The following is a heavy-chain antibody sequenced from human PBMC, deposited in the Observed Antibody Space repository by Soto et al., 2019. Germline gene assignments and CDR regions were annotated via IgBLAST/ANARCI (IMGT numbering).Heavy chain of an antibody. CDR1: GFTFSSYA. Sequence: GGSLRLSCAASGFTFSSYAMSWVRQAPGKGLEWVSAISGSGGSTYYADSVKGRFTISRDNSKNTLYLQMNSLRAEDTAVYYCARSQASCYFAFSPYFDNWGQGTLVTVSS. D-gene: IGHD3-9*01. J-gene: IGHJ4*01. CDR3: ARSQASCYFAFSPYFDN. V-gene: IGHV3-23*01. CDR2: ISGSGGST.